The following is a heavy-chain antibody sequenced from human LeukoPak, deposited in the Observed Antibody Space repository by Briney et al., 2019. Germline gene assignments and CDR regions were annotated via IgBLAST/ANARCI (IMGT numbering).Heavy chain of an antibody. CDR1: GYTFTSYW. D-gene: IGHD1-26*01. J-gene: IGHJ4*02. Sequence: GESLKISCKGSGYTFTSYWIGWVRQMPGKGLEWMGIIHPGDSDTRYSPSFQGQVTMSADKSISTAYLQWSSLKATDTAMYYCARPPSGSDGGYFDYWGQGTLVTVSS. V-gene: IGHV5-51*01. CDR3: ARPPSGSDGGYFDY. CDR2: IHPGDSDT.